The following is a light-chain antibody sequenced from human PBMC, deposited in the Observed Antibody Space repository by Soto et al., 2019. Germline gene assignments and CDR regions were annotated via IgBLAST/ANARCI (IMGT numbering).Light chain of an antibody. CDR3: QVWDSSSENVV. CDR2: YDS. J-gene: IGLJ2*01. V-gene: IGLV3-21*04. CDR1: NIGGKS. Sequence: SYELTQPPSVSVAPGKTARITCGGNNIGGKSVHWYQQKPGQAPVLVIYYDSDRPSGIPERFSGSNSGNTATLTISRVEAGDEADYYCQVWDSSSENVVFGGGTKLTVL.